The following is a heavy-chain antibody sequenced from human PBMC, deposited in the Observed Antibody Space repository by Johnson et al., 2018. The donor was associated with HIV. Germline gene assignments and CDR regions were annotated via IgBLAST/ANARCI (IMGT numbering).Heavy chain of an antibody. Sequence: VQLVESGGGLVQPGGSLRLSCAASGFTFSSYWMSWVRQAPGKGLEWVANIKQDGSEKYYADSVKGRFTISRDNSENTVYLQMNSLRVEDTAVYYCAKGRELGYCSGGICSDAFDIWGQGTMVNVSS. D-gene: IGHD2-15*01. J-gene: IGHJ3*02. CDR2: IKQDGSEK. CDR3: AKGRELGYCSGGICSDAFDI. CDR1: GFTFSSYW. V-gene: IGHV3-7*02.